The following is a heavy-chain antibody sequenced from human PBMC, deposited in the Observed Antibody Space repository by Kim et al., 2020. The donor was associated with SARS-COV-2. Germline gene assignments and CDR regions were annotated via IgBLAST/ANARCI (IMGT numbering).Heavy chain of an antibody. Sequence: ASVKVSCKASGYTFTRYDINWVRQATGQGLEWMGWMNPNSGNTGYAQKFQGGVTMTRNTTISTVYMDLSSLRSEDRAVYYCARDRWELLPYYYYGMDVGGQRTTVTV. CDR1: GYTFTRYD. CDR3: ARDRWELLPYYYYGMDV. J-gene: IGHJ6*02. V-gene: IGHV1-8*01. CDR2: MNPNSGNT. D-gene: IGHD1-26*01.